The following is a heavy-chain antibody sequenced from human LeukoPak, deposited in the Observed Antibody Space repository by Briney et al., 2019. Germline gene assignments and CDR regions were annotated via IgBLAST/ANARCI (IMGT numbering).Heavy chain of an antibody. Sequence: EASVKVSCKVSGYSLTELFMYWVRQAPGRGLEWMGGFDPEEGETIYAQKLQGRVTTTEDTFTDTAYMELSSLRSEDTAVYYCATFGVGSSYDAFDIWGQGTMVTVSS. CDR1: GYSLTELF. J-gene: IGHJ3*02. D-gene: IGHD6-13*01. CDR3: ATFGVGSSYDAFDI. CDR2: FDPEEGET. V-gene: IGHV1-24*01.